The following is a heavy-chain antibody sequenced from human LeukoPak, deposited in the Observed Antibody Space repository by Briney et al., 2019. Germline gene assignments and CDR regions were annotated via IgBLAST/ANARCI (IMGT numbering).Heavy chain of an antibody. V-gene: IGHV3-52*01. CDR1: GFTFSSSW. Sequence: GGSLRLSCAASGFTFSSSWMHWVCQAPEKGLEWVADIKCDGSEKYYVDSVKGRLTISRDNAKNSLYLQVNSLRAEDTAVYYCARSGTTYYYDSGSRIWGQGTMVTVSS. J-gene: IGHJ3*02. CDR2: IKCDGSEK. CDR3: ARSGTTYYYDSGSRI. D-gene: IGHD3-22*01.